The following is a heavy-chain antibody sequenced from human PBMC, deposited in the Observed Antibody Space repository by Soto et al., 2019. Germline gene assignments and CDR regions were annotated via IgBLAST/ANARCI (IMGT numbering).Heavy chain of an antibody. CDR2: ISWNSGSI. V-gene: IGHV3-9*01. CDR1: GFTFDDYA. D-gene: IGHD3-16*01. CDR3: AKAVGSYGNFDY. Sequence: DVQLVESGGGLVQPGRSLRLSCAASGFTFDDYAMHWVRQAPGKGLEWVSGISWNSGSIGYADSVKGRFTISRDNAKNSLYLPMNSLRAEDTALYYCAKAVGSYGNFDYWGQGTLVTVSS. J-gene: IGHJ4*02.